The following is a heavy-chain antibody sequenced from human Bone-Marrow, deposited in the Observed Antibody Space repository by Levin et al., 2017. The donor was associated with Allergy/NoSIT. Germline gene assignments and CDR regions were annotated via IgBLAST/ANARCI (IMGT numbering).Heavy chain of an antibody. D-gene: IGHD6-19*01. Sequence: TGGSLRLSCEVSGFTLSSHWMHWVRQAPGKGLVWVSRISSDGSNIIYADSVKGRFTIARDDAKNTLFLQMNSLSAEDTAVYYCARETSSGWYYFDHWGRGTLVTVSS. J-gene: IGHJ4*02. CDR3: ARETSSGWYYFDH. CDR1: GFTLSSHW. CDR2: ISSDGSNI. V-gene: IGHV3-74*01.